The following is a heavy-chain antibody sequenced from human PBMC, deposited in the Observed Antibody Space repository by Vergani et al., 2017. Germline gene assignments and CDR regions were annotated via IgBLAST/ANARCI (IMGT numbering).Heavy chain of an antibody. Sequence: QVQLVQSGAEVKKPGSSVKVSCKASGGTFSSYDISWVRQAPGKGLEWMGVSIPIFGTATYAQKFQGRVTITADESTSTAYMELSSLRSKDTAVYYCARAFGRGYDLGGALDYWGQGTLVTVSS. J-gene: IGHJ4*02. CDR3: ARAFGRGYDLGGALDY. D-gene: IGHD5-12*01. V-gene: IGHV1-69*13. CDR2: SIPIFGTA. CDR1: GGTFSSYD.